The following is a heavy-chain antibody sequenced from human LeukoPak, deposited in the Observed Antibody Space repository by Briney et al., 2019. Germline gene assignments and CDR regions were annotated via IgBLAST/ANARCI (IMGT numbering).Heavy chain of an antibody. CDR2: IYATGST. V-gene: IGHV4-61*02. D-gene: IGHD4-11*01. CDR1: GGSIVTGSYY. J-gene: IGHJ3*02. CDR3: ARETSDAFDI. Sequence: SQTLSLTCTVSGGSIVTGSYYWSWIRQPAGKGLEWIGRIYATGSTNYNPSLKSRVTMSVDTSKKQFSLKLRSVTAADTAVYYCARETSDAFDIWGQGTMVTVSS.